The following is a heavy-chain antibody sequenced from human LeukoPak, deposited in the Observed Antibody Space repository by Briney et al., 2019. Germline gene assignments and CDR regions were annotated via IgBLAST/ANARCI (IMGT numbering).Heavy chain of an antibody. CDR3: ARVAGPRFDY. Sequence: SETRSLTWTVSGGSISSSSYYWGWLRQPPGKGLEWIGSIYYSGSTYYNPSLKSRVTISVDTSKNQFSLKLSSVTAADTAVYYCARVAGPRFDYWGQGTLVTVSS. J-gene: IGHJ4*02. V-gene: IGHV4-39*07. CDR2: IYYSGST. CDR1: GGSISSSSYY.